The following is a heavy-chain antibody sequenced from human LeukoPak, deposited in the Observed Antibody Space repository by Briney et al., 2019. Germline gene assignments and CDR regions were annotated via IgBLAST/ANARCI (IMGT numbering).Heavy chain of an antibody. CDR2: IYYSGSA. Sequence: TTSETLSLTCAVSGASISSYDWSWIRRPPGKGLEWIGYIYYSGSANYNPSLKSRVTISVDTSKNQFSLTLSSVPAADPAVYYCARHLGFNVGNPGDYGMDVWGQGTTVTVSS. CDR3: ARHLGFNVGNPGDYGMDV. CDR1: GASISSYD. J-gene: IGHJ6*02. D-gene: IGHD3-16*01. V-gene: IGHV4-59*08.